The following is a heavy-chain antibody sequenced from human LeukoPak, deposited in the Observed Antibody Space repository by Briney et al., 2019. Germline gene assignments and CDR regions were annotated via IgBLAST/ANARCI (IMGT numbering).Heavy chain of an antibody. V-gene: IGHV4-39*01. Sequence: PSETLSLTCTVSGDSISSSTYYWGWIRQPPGKGLEWLGSIFYSGSTYYNPSLKSRVTISVDTSKNQFSLKLSSVTSADTAVYYCASQVIAVTFYFDYWGQGTLVTASS. CDR1: GDSISSSTYY. CDR3: ASQVIAVTFYFDY. D-gene: IGHD6-19*01. CDR2: IFYSGST. J-gene: IGHJ4*02.